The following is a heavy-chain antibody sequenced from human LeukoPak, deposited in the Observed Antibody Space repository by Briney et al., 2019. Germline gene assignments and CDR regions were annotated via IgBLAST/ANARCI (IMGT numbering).Heavy chain of an antibody. Sequence: ASVKVSCKASGGTFSSYAISWVRQAPGQGLEWMGGIIPIFGTANYAQKFQGRVTITADKSTSTAYMELSSLRSEDTAVYYCARDGHYGSGSYIDYWGQGTLVTVSS. V-gene: IGHV1-69*06. D-gene: IGHD3-10*01. J-gene: IGHJ4*02. CDR3: ARDGHYGSGSYIDY. CDR1: GGTFSSYA. CDR2: IIPIFGTA.